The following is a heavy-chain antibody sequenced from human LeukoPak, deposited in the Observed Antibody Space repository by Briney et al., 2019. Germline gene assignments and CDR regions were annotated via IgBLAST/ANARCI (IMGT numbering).Heavy chain of an antibody. CDR2: IYSSGST. V-gene: IGHV3-66*01. CDR3: ARDHSYYFDY. J-gene: IGHJ4*02. CDR1: GFNISGNY. D-gene: IGHD2-21*01. Sequence: WGSLRLSCAASGFNISGNYMSWVRQAPGKGLEWVSLIYSSGSTRYADPVKGRFTISRDNAKNSVYLQMNSLTAEDTAVYYCARDHSYYFDYWGQGTLVTVSS.